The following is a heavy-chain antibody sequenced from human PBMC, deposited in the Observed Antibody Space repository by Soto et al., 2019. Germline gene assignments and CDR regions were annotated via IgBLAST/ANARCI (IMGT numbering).Heavy chain of an antibody. J-gene: IGHJ5*01. V-gene: IGHV1-8*01. CDR3: ARYQETLAFAS. D-gene: IGHD3-3*02. CDR2: MNPNRDT. Sequence: QVQLVQSGAEVKKPGASVKVSCKASGYTSTNLDINWVRQAAGQGLEWVGWMNPNRDTGFAQKFQGRVTLTRDTSTSTVYMELSGLRSEDTAVYYCARYQETLAFASWGQGTPVFVSS. CDR1: GYTSTNLD.